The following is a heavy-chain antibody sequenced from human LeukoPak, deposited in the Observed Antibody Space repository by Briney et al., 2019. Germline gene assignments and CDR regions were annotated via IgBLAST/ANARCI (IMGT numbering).Heavy chain of an antibody. CDR3: TLYNH. Sequence: ASVKVSCKGAGYTFIDSVIHWVRQAPGQRPEWMGWITAGNNDTTYSQECQGRVTITRDTSATTAYMELTSLRSEDMAVYYCTLYNHWGQGTLVTVSS. V-gene: IGHV1-3*03. D-gene: IGHD2-2*02. CDR2: ITAGNNDT. J-gene: IGHJ5*02. CDR1: GYTFIDSV.